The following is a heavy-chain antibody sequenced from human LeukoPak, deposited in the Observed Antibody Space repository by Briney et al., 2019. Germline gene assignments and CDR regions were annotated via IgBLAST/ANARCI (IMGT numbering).Heavy chain of an antibody. CDR3: ARDLMYCDTMSCYDGDFDY. V-gene: IGHV1-18*04. CDR2: ISAYNHNT. Sequence: ASVKVSCKASGYTFTSYYMHWVRQAPGQGLEWMGWISAYNHNTNYAQKFQGRVTMTIDTSTTTVYMELRSLRSDDTAIYYCARDLMYCDTMSCYDGDFDYWGQGTPVTVSS. D-gene: IGHD2-2*01. J-gene: IGHJ4*02. CDR1: GYTFTSYY.